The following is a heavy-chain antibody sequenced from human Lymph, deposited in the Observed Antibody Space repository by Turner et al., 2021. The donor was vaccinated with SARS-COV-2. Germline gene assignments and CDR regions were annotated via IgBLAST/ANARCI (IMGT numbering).Heavy chain of an antibody. J-gene: IGHJ4*02. V-gene: IGHV3-33*01. Sequence: VQLVESGGGLIQPGGSLRLSCAASGFTFSSYGIHWVRQAPGKGLEWVAVIWYDASNKYYADSVKGRFTISRDNSKNTVYLQMNSLRAEDTAVYYCARDGAVGATTGLDYWGQGTLVTVSS. CDR1: GFTFSSYG. CDR3: ARDGAVGATTGLDY. D-gene: IGHD1-26*01. CDR2: IWYDASNK.